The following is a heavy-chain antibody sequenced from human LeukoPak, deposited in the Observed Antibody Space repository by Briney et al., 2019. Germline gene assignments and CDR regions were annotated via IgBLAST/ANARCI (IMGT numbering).Heavy chain of an antibody. CDR1: GGSISSYY. Sequence: SETLSLTCTVSGGSISSYYCSWIRQPPGKGLEWIGYIYYSGSTNYNPSLKSRVNISVDTSKNQFSLKLSSVTAADTAVYYCARQVGSSSLDVWGQGTTVTVSS. V-gene: IGHV4-59*08. J-gene: IGHJ6*02. D-gene: IGHD6-13*01. CDR3: ARQVGSSSLDV. CDR2: IYYSGST.